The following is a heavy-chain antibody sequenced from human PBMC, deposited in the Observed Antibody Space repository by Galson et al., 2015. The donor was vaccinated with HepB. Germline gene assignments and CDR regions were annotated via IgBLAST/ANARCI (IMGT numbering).Heavy chain of an antibody. Sequence: SVKVSCKASGGTFSNYAFSWVRQAPGQGLEWMGVIIPIFRTPMYAQKFQGRVTITADESTTTAYMELSSLRSEDTAVYYCARWAEYCSTANCYFPLDYWGQGSLVTVSS. J-gene: IGHJ4*02. V-gene: IGHV1-69*13. CDR1: GGTFSNYA. D-gene: IGHD2-2*01. CDR2: IIPIFRTP. CDR3: ARWAEYCSTANCYFPLDY.